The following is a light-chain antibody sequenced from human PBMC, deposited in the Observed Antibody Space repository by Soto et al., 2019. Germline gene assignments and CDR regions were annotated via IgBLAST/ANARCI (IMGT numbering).Light chain of an antibody. CDR2: AAS. CDR3: QQYNSYSPRT. CDR1: QGITNY. J-gene: IGKJ1*01. Sequence: DIQMTQSPSSLSASVGDRVTISCRASQGITNYLAWYQHKPGKVPNLLIYAASTLHSGVPSRFSGSGSGTDFTLTISSLQPEDVATYYCQQYNSYSPRTFGQGTKVEFK. V-gene: IGKV1-27*01.